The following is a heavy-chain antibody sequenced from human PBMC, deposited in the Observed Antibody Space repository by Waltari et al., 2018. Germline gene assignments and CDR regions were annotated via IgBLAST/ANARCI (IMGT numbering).Heavy chain of an antibody. CDR3: TTTGGLRWPPH. Sequence: EAQLVESGGGLETPGGSFRLSCVGSGFNFNNAWMNWVRQAPGKGLEWVGRSMRTAAGDTTDYASSVKGRFTISRDDSKNPVYLQMNSLRIEATALYSCTTTGGLRWPPHWGQGTLVTVSS. V-gene: IGHV3-15*07. CDR1: GFNFNNAW. D-gene: IGHD6-13*01. J-gene: IGHJ4*02. CDR2: SMRTAAGDTT.